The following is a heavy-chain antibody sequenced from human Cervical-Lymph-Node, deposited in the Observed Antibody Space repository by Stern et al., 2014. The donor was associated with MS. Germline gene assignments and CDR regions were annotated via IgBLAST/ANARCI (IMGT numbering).Heavy chain of an antibody. D-gene: IGHD3-9*01. CDR1: GFPFSSYD. J-gene: IGHJ4*02. CDR3: AAFERYYDIWTGRPGGGY. CDR2: IGTAGDT. V-gene: IGHV3-13*01. Sequence: EVQLVESGGGLVQPGGSLRLSCAASGFPFSSYDMHWVRQATGNGLEWVSAIGTAGDTYYPGSVKGRFTISRENAKNSLYLQMNSLRAGDTAVYYCAAFERYYDIWTGRPGGGYWGQGTLVTVSS.